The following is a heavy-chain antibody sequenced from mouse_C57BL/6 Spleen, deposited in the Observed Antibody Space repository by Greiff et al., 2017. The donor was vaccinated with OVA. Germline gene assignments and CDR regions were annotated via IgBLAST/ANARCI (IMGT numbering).Heavy chain of an antibody. CDR3: ARMGGNYGVY. Sequence: VQLQQPGAELVRPGSSVKLSCKASGYTFTSYWMHWVKQRPIQGLEWIGNIDPSDSETHYNQKFKDKATLTVDKSSSTAYMQLSSLTSEDSAVYYCARMGGNYGVYWGQGTLVTVSA. CDR2: IDPSDSET. CDR1: GYTFTSYW. V-gene: IGHV1-52*01. D-gene: IGHD2-1*01. J-gene: IGHJ3*01.